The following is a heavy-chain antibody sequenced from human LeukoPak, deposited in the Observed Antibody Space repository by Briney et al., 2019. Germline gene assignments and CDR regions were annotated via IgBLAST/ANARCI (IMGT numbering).Heavy chain of an antibody. Sequence: ASVKVSCKASGGTFSSYAISWVRQAPGQGLEWMGGIIPIFGTANYAQKLQGRVTMTTDTSTSTAYMELRSLRSDDTAVYYCARVGHGSSWFGEDWGQGTLVTVSS. CDR3: ARVGHGSSWFGED. CDR1: GGTFSSYA. V-gene: IGHV1-69*05. D-gene: IGHD6-13*01. CDR2: IIPIFGTA. J-gene: IGHJ4*02.